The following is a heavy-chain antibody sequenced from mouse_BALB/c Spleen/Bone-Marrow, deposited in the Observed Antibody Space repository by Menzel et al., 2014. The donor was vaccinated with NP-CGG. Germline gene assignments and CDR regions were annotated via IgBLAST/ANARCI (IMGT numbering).Heavy chain of an antibody. Sequence: EVQRVESGPELVKPGASMRISCRASGYSFTAYTMNWVKQSHGKNLEWIGLINPYNGGTSYNQKFKGKATLTVGKSSSTAYMELLSLTSEDSAVYYCASWSTTGAMDYWGQGTSVTVSS. D-gene: IGHD5-1*01. J-gene: IGHJ4*01. CDR3: ASWSTTGAMDY. CDR1: GYSFTAYT. CDR2: INPYNGGT. V-gene: IGHV1-18*01.